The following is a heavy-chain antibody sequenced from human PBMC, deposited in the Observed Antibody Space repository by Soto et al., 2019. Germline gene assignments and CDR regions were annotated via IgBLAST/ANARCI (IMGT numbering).Heavy chain of an antibody. V-gene: IGHV3-48*03. J-gene: IGHJ4*02. Sequence: EVQMVESGGGLVQPGGSLRLSCEVSGLTFSKFEMTWVRQAPGQGLEWVSSISSDGATIYYADSVKGRFTISRDNDKNLLYLQMNSLKGEDTATYYCVRVGIVARPYWGQGTPVIVSS. CDR3: VRVGIVARPY. CDR2: ISSDGATI. D-gene: IGHD2-21*01. CDR1: GLTFSKFE.